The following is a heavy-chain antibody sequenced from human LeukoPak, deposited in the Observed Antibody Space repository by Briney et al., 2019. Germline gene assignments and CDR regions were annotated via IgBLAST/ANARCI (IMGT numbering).Heavy chain of an antibody. CDR3: ARLTYCGGDCPVY. CDR1: GYSFSSYW. J-gene: IGHJ4*02. V-gene: IGHV5-10-1*01. CDR2: IDPSDSNT. Sequence: GESLRISCKGSGYSFSSYWISWVRQMPGKGLGWMGRIDPSDSNTKYSPSFQGHVTISADKSISTAYLQWSSLKASDTAMYYCARLTYCGGDCPVYWGQGTLVTVSS. D-gene: IGHD2-21*02.